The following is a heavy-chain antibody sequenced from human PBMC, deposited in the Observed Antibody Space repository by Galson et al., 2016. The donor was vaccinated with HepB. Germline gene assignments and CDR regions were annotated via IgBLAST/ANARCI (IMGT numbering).Heavy chain of an antibody. CDR3: AKDRHYYGMDV. CDR2: IAIDGTT. J-gene: IGHJ6*02. Sequence: SLRLSCAVSGITVSSAYMSWVRRAPGKGLEWVSVIAIDGTTHYADAVKGRFTISRDNSKNTLSPEMKSLRAEDTALYYCAKDRHYYGMDVWGQGTTVTVSS. V-gene: IGHV3-53*01. CDR1: GITVSSAY.